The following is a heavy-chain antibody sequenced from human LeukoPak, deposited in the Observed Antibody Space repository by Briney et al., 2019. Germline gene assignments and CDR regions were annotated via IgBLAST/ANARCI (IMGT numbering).Heavy chain of an antibody. J-gene: IGHJ4*02. V-gene: IGHV4-31*03. D-gene: IGHD4-17*01. Sequence: TSETLSLTCTVSGGSISSGGYYWSWIRQHPGKGLEWIGYIYYSGSTYYNPSLKSRVTISVDTSKNQFSLKLSSVTAADTAVYYCARANSYYYGDLDYWGQGALVTVSS. CDR3: ARANSYYYGDLDY. CDR2: IYYSGST. CDR1: GGSISSGGYY.